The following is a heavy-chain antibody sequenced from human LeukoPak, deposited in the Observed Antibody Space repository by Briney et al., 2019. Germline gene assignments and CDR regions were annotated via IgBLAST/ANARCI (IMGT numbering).Heavy chain of an antibody. V-gene: IGHV3-23*01. CDR1: GFSFDIYS. CDR3: VRGQAMADF. J-gene: IGHJ4*02. D-gene: IGHD3-3*01. Sequence: GGSLTLSCTASGFSFDIYSLSWVRQAPGKGLEWVSAITGSGDTTYHAESLKGRFSISRDNSKNTLYLHMNSLRGDDTAVYYCVRGQAMADFWGQGTLVTVSS. CDR2: ITGSGDTT.